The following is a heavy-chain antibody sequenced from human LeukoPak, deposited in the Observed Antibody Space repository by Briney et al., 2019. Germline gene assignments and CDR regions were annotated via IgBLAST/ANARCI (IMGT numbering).Heavy chain of an antibody. V-gene: IGHV4-38-2*01. Sequence: SETLSLTCAISGYSISSASYWGWIRQPPGKGLEWIGNIYHSGSPYYNPSLKSRVTISVDTSKNQFSLKLSSVTAADTAVYYCARPISSQGYFGVVIDWGQGTLVTVSS. CDR2: IYHSGSP. J-gene: IGHJ4*02. CDR1: GYSISSASY. CDR3: ARPISSQGYFGVVID. D-gene: IGHD3-3*01.